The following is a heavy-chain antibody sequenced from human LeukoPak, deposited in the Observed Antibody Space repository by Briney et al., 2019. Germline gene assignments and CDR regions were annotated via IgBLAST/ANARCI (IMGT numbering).Heavy chain of an antibody. J-gene: IGHJ4*02. CDR3: ARPATGYCSSAGCHWDS. Sequence: PGGSLRLSCAASGFTFSTHSMYWVRQAPGKGLEWVSSISASSNFIHYAESVRGRFTISRDNAKNSLYLQMNSLGAQDTAVYYCARPATGYCSSAGCHWDSWGQGALVTVSS. CDR2: ISASSNFI. V-gene: IGHV3-21*01. D-gene: IGHD2-2*01. CDR1: GFTFSTHS.